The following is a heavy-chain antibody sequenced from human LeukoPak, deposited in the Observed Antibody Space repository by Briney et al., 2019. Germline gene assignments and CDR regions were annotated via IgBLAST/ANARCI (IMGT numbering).Heavy chain of an antibody. J-gene: IGHJ4*02. CDR1: SYTFTRYG. CDR2: ISGSNGNT. D-gene: IGHD5-12*01. CDR3: ARSGRGTYYYFDL. V-gene: IGHV1-18*01. Sequence: ASVKVSCKAASYTFTRYGISWVRQAPGQGLEWMGWISGSNGNTNYAQKFLGRVTMTADTSTSTAYMELRSLTSDDTAVYYCARSGRGTYYYFDLWGQGTLVTVSS.